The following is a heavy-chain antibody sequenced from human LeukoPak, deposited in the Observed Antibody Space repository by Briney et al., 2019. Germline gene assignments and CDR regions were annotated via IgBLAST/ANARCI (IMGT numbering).Heavy chain of an antibody. CDR3: ARFPGKGCDY. Sequence: SVKVSCKASGGTFSSYAISWVRQAPGQGLEWMGGIIPIFGTANYAQKFQGRVTMTRNTSISTAYMELSSLRSEDTAVYYCARFPGKGCDYWGQGTLVTVSS. CDR2: IIPIFGTA. J-gene: IGHJ4*02. V-gene: IGHV1-69*05. CDR1: GGTFSSYA. D-gene: IGHD3-10*01.